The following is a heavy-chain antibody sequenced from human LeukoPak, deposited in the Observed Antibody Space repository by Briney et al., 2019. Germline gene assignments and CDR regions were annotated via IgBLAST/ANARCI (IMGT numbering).Heavy chain of an antibody. CDR3: AKDRSKISWGSFGF. Sequence: GGSLRLSCAASGFTFSSYAMSWVRQAPGKVLEWVSAISGSGGSTYYADSVKGRFTISRDNSKKTLDLQMNSLRPEDTAVYYCAKDRSKISWGSFGFWGQGTLVTVSS. CDR1: GFTFSSYA. CDR2: ISGSGGST. D-gene: IGHD3-16*01. J-gene: IGHJ4*02. V-gene: IGHV3-23*01.